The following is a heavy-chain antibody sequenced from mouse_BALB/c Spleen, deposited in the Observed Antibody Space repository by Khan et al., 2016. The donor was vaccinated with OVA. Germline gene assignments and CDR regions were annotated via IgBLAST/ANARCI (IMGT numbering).Heavy chain of an antibody. Sequence: QVQLQQSGPELVKPGASLKVSCKASGYTFTDYIIGWVKQSTRQGLEWIGDIFPGSDTPYYNEKFKDRATLTADKSANTAYMQLSSLTSDDSAGYCCARGGYSAFAYWGQGTLVTVSA. CDR3: ARGGYSAFAY. D-gene: IGHD2-14*01. CDR2: IFPGSDTP. J-gene: IGHJ3*01. V-gene: IGHV1-77*01. CDR1: GYTFTDYI.